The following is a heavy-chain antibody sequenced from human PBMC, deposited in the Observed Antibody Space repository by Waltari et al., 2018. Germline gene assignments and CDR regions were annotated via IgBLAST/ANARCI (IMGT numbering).Heavy chain of an antibody. CDR1: LSSYD. CDR3: ARGGTVTDFDY. CDR2: IGTADDT. Sequence: LSSYDMHWVRQATGKGLEWVSSIGTADDTYHSGSVKGRFTISRENAKNSLHLQMNALRAEDTAVYYRARGGTVTDFDYWGHGTLVIVSS. V-gene: IGHV3-13*01. D-gene: IGHD4-17*01. J-gene: IGHJ4*01.